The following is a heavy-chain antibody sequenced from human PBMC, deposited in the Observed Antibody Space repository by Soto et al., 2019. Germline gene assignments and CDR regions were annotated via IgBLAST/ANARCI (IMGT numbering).Heavy chain of an antibody. CDR1: AGSISSNY. V-gene: IGHV4-59*01. D-gene: IGHD5-18*01. CDR2: VYYSGST. CDR3: ARAMYSYGHLYSFDY. Sequence: PSETLSLTCSVSAGSISSNYWSWIRQPPGRALEWIGYVYYSGSTSYTPSLKSRVTISVDTSKNQFSLRLSSVTAADTAVYYCARAMYSYGHLYSFDYWGLGILVTVSS. J-gene: IGHJ4*02.